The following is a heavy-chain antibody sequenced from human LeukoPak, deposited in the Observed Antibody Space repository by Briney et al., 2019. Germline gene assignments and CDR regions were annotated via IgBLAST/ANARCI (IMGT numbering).Heavy chain of an antibody. J-gene: IGHJ4*02. CDR2: IYYSGST. D-gene: IGHD3-10*01. CDR3: ARHWLDSGTPDRFDF. Sequence: SETLSLTCTVSGGSISSSSYYWGWIRQPPGKGLEWIGTIYYSGSTYYNPSLKSRVTISVDTSKNQFSLKLNSVTAADTAVYYCARHWLDSGTPDRFDFWGQGTLVTVSS. V-gene: IGHV4-39*01. CDR1: GGSISSSSYY.